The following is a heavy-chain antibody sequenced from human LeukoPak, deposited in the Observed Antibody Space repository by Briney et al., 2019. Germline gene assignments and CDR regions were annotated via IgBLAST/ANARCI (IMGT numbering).Heavy chain of an antibody. D-gene: IGHD6-19*01. CDR2: TYYRSKWNN. Sequence: SQTLSLTCAISGDSVSSNSAAWNWIRQSPSRGLEWLGRTYYRSKWNNDYAVSVKSRIAINPDTSKNQFSLQLNSVTPEDTAVYYCAGEPSSVTGMLFDYWGQGTLVTVSS. CDR3: AGEPSSVTGMLFDY. V-gene: IGHV6-1*01. J-gene: IGHJ4*02. CDR1: GDSVSSNSAA.